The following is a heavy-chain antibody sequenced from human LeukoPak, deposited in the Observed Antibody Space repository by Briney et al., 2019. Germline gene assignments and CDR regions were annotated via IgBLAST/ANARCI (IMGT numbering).Heavy chain of an antibody. V-gene: IGHV3-21*01. CDR3: ASTGYSSSWYGVAFDY. Sequence: GGSLRLSCAASGFTFSSYSMNWVRQAPGKGLEWVSSNSSSSSYIYYADSVKGRFTISRDNAKNSLYLQMNSLRAEDTAVYYCASTGYSSSWYGVAFDYWGQGTLVTVSS. J-gene: IGHJ4*02. CDR1: GFTFSSYS. CDR2: NSSSSSYI. D-gene: IGHD6-13*01.